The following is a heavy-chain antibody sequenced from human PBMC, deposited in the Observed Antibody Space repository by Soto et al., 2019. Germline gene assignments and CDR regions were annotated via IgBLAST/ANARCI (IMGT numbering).Heavy chain of an antibody. CDR3: AKRSSSSTFDY. CDR2: ISGSDDST. Sequence: EVQLLESGGGLVQPGESLRLSCAASGFTFSSYAMSWVRQAPGKGLEWVSDISGSDDSTYYADSVKGRFTISRDNTKNTRYLQMNSLRAEDTAVYYCAKRSSSSTFDYWGQGTLVTVSS. V-gene: IGHV3-23*01. CDR1: GFTFSSYA. D-gene: IGHD6-6*01. J-gene: IGHJ4*02.